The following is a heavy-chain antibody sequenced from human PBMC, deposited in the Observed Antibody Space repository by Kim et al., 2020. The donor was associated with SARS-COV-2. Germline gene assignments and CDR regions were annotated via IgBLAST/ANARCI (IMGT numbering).Heavy chain of an antibody. CDR1: GGSISSYY. D-gene: IGHD3-10*01. V-gene: IGHV4-4*07. Sequence: SETLSLTCTVSGGSISSYYWSWIRQPAGKGLEWIGRIYTSGSTNYNPSLKSRVTMSVDTSKNQFSLKLSSVTAADTAVYYCARESLITMVRGVIYYYYGMDVWGQGPTVTLPT. CDR3: ARESLITMVRGVIYYYYGMDV. CDR2: IYTSGST. J-gene: IGHJ6*01.